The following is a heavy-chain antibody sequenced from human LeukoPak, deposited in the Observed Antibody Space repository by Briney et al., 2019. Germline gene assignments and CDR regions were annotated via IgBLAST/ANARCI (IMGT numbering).Heavy chain of an antibody. CDR2: ISYSGST. J-gene: IGHJ4*02. CDR3: ASDTSGYYLFDY. Sequence: AETLSLSCTVSGVSISSYSMSWIRQPPGKGLEWVGYISYSGSTNYNPSLKGRFTISVDTAKNQLYLKLSTVTAADTAVYYCASDTSGYYLFDYWCQGTLVTVSS. D-gene: IGHD3-22*01. V-gene: IGHV4-59*01. CDR1: GVSISSYS.